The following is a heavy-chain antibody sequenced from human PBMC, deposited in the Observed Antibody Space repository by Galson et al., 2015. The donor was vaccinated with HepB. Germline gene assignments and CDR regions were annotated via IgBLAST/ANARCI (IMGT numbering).Heavy chain of an antibody. CDR1: GFTVSSNY. D-gene: IGHD6-19*01. J-gene: IGHJ4*02. V-gene: IGHV3-53*01. Sequence: SLRLSCAASGFTVSSNYMSWVRQAPGKGLEWVSVIYSGGSTYYADSVKGRFTISRDNSKNTLYLQMNSLRAEDTAVYYCARGGYSSGWYLDYWGQGTLVTVSS. CDR3: ARGGYSSGWYLDY. CDR2: IYSGGST.